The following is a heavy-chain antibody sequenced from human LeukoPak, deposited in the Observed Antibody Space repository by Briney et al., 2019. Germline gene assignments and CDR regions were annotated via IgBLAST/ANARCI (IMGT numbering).Heavy chain of an antibody. CDR2: IKQDGSEK. CDR1: GFTFSNYL. V-gene: IGHV3-7*01. J-gene: IGHJ4*02. Sequence: GCSLRLSCAASGFTFSNYLMNELHQAPGKGLEGVANIKQDGSEKYYVVSVKGRFTISRDNAKTSLYLQMNSLRAEDTAVYYCARARFGTAGADYWGQGTLVTVSS. D-gene: IGHD3-3*01. CDR3: ARARFGTAGADY.